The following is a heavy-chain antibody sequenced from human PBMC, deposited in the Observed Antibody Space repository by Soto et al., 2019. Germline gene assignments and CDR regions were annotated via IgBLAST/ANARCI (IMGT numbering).Heavy chain of an antibody. Sequence: EVQLLESGGGLGQPGGSLRLSCEASGFTFSNYVMNWVRQAPGKGLEWVSGISGSGGDTYYADSVKGRFTISRDNSKNTLSLQMNSLRAEDTAVYYCAKGYYDSPGYLTHLMGDHWGQGTLVTVSS. D-gene: IGHD3-22*01. CDR1: GFTFSNYV. V-gene: IGHV3-23*01. CDR3: AKGYYDSPGYLTHLMGDH. J-gene: IGHJ4*02. CDR2: ISGSGGDT.